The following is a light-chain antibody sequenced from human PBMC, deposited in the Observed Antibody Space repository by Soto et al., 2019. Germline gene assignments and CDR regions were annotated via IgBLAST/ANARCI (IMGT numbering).Light chain of an antibody. V-gene: IGKV3-11*01. J-gene: IGKJ1*01. Sequence: IVLTQSPATLSLSPGERATLSCRASQSVSSYLAWYQQKPGQAPRLLIYDASNRATGIPARFSGSGSGTDFTLTISSLEPEDFAVYYCQQYGGSPRTFGQGTKVDI. CDR2: DAS. CDR1: QSVSSY. CDR3: QQYGGSPRT.